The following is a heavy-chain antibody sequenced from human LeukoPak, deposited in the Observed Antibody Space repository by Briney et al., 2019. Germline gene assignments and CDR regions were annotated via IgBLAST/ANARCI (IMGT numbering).Heavy chain of an antibody. D-gene: IGHD6-13*01. V-gene: IGHV3-74*01. CDR3: AREYRDAAAGPY. CDR2: INSDGSST. CDR1: GFTFSSYW. J-gene: IGHJ4*02. Sequence: PGGSLRLSCAASGFTFSSYWMHWVRQAPGKGLVWVSRINSDGSSTSYADSVKGRFTISRDNAKNSLYLQMNSLRAEDTAVYYCAREYRDAAAGPYWGQGTLVTVSS.